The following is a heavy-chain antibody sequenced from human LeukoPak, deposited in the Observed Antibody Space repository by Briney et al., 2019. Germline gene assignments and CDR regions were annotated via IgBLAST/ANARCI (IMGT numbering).Heavy chain of an antibody. J-gene: IGHJ4*02. Sequence: PSDTLSLTCAVYGGSFSGYYWGWIRQPRGKGLEWIGEINHSGSTNYNPSLKSRVTISVDTSKNQFSLKLSSVTAADTAVYYCASTPVVPAAMGIDYWGQGTLVTVSS. CDR2: INHSGST. CDR3: ASTPVVPAAMGIDY. CDR1: GGSFSGYY. D-gene: IGHD2-2*01. V-gene: IGHV4-34*01.